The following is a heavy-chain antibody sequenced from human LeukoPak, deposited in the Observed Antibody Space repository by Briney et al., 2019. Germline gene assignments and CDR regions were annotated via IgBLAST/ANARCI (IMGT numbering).Heavy chain of an antibody. Sequence: ASVKVSCKASGYTFTDYYMHWVRQAPGQGLEWMGWINPNSGDTSFAQEFQGWVTMTRDTSISTAYIELSRSRSDDTAMYYCARGSPVAAAGTAYFHHWGQGTLVTVSS. V-gene: IGHV1-2*04. CDR3: ARGSPVAAAGTAYFHH. CDR1: GYTFTDYY. CDR2: INPNSGDT. D-gene: IGHD6-13*01. J-gene: IGHJ1*01.